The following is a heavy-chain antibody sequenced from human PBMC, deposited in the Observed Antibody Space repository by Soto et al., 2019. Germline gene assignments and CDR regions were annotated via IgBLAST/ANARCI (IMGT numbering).Heavy chain of an antibody. CDR2: FDPEDGET. D-gene: IGHD3-22*01. CDR1: GYTLTELS. J-gene: IGHJ4*02. V-gene: IGHV1-24*01. CDR3: ATTEYYYDSSGYYS. Sequence: ASVKVSCKVSGYTLTELSMHWVRQAPGKGLEWMGGFDPEDGETIYAQKFQGRVTMTEDTSTDTAYMELSSLRSEDTAVYYCATTEYYYDSSGYYSWGQGTLVTVS.